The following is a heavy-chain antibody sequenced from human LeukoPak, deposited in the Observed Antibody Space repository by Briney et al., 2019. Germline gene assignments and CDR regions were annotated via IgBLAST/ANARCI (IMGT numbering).Heavy chain of an antibody. Sequence: GGSLRLSCAASGFTFSSYGMHWVRQAPGKGLEWVAVISYDGSNKYYADSVKGRFTISRDNSKNTLYLQMNSLRAEDTAVYYCAKVGGRSGWYPLGVHVPPDYWGQGTLVTVSS. D-gene: IGHD6-19*01. V-gene: IGHV3-30*18. CDR3: AKVGGRSGWYPLGVHVPPDY. CDR1: GFTFSSYG. J-gene: IGHJ4*02. CDR2: ISYDGSNK.